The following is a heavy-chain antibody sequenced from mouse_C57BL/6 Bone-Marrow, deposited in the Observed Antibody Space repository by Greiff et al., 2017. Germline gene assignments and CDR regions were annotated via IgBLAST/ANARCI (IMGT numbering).Heavy chain of an antibody. V-gene: IGHV1-59*01. CDR1: GYTFTSYW. CDR3: ARGDGSYWYFDV. CDR2: IDPSDSYT. D-gene: IGHD1-1*01. Sequence: QVQLQQPGAELVRPGTSVKLSCKASGYTFTSYWMHWVKQRPGQGLEWIGVIDPSDSYTNYNQKFKGKATLTVDTSSSTAYMQLSSLTSEDSAVYYCARGDGSYWYFDVGGTGTTVTVSS. J-gene: IGHJ1*03.